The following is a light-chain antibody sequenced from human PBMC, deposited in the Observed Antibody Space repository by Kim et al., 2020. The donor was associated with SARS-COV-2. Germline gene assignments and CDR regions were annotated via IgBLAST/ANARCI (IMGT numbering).Light chain of an antibody. J-gene: IGKJ1*01. CDR3: QQYRSHWT. V-gene: IGKV1-5*03. CDR2: QAS. CDR1: QSIDIW. Sequence: SASVGDRVTITCRASQSIDIWVAWYQQVPGKAPKLLIYQASSLESDVPSRFSGSGSGTEFTLTISSLQPDDFATYYCQQYRSHWTFGQGTKVDIK.